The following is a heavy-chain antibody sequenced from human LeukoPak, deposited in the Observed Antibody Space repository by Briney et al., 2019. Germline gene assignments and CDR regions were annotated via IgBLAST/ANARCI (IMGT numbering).Heavy chain of an antibody. D-gene: IGHD3-22*01. Sequence: SETLSLTCTVSGGSISSYYWSWIRQPAGKGLEWIGRIYTSGSTNYNPSLKSRVTMSVDTSKNQFSLKLSSVTAADTAVYYCARDGNYYDSSGYNHDAFDIWGQGTMVTVSS. J-gene: IGHJ3*02. CDR2: IYTSGST. CDR1: GGSISSYY. V-gene: IGHV4-4*07. CDR3: ARDGNYYDSSGYNHDAFDI.